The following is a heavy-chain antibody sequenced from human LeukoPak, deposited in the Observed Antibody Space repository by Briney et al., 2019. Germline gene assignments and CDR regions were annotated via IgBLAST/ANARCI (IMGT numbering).Heavy chain of an antibody. CDR1: GYTFTSYG. CDR3: ASSAVAGTYYYYYGMDV. CDR2: ISAYNGNT. Sequence: ASVKVSCKASGYTFTSYGISWVRQAPGQGLEWMGWISAYNGNTNYAQKLQGRVTMTTDTSTSTAYMELRSLRSDDTAVYYCASSAVAGTYYYYYGMDVWGQGTTVTVSS. D-gene: IGHD6-19*01. V-gene: IGHV1-18*01. J-gene: IGHJ6*02.